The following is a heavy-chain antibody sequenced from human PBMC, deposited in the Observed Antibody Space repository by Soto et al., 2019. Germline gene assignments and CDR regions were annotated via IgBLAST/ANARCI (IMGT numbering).Heavy chain of an antibody. CDR3: AKDRGLAESGTWSHYYYGMDV. CDR2: MSSDGSSY. CDR1: GFTLTNNG. Sequence: HVQLLESGGGVVQPGRSLRLSCVASGFTLTNNGMHWVRQAPGQGLEWVAVMSSDGSSYYYGDSVRGRFTISRDTSKNTLFLEMNSLTTADTAVYYCAKDRGLAESGTWSHYYYGMDVWGQGTSVTVS. D-gene: IGHD1-26*01. V-gene: IGHV3-30*18. J-gene: IGHJ6*02.